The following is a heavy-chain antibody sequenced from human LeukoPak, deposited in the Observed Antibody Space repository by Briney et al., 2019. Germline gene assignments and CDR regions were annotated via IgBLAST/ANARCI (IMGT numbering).Heavy chain of an antibody. V-gene: IGHV4-39*07. Sequence: SETLPLTCTVSGGSISSSSYYWGWIRQPPGKGLEWIGSIYYSGSTYYNPSLKSRVTISVDTSKNQFSLKLSSVTAADTAVYYCARDRGLYCSSTSCYPPKYMDVWGKGTTVTVSS. J-gene: IGHJ6*03. CDR2: IYYSGST. CDR3: ARDRGLYCSSTSCYPPKYMDV. D-gene: IGHD2-2*01. CDR1: GGSISSSSYY.